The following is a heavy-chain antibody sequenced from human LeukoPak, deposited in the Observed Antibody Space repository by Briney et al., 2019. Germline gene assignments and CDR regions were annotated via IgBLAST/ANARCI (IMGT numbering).Heavy chain of an antibody. CDR1: GFTFSSYA. D-gene: IGHD5-12*01. CDR2: ISGGGGST. CDR3: AKRDWIIVTSTYYYYMDV. Sequence: PGRSLRLSCAASGFTFSSYAMHWVRQAPGKGLEWVSAISGGGGSTYYADSVKGRFTISRDNSKNTLYLQMNSLRAEDTAVYYCAKRDWIIVTSTYYYYMDVWGKGTTVTVSS. V-gene: IGHV3-23*01. J-gene: IGHJ6*03.